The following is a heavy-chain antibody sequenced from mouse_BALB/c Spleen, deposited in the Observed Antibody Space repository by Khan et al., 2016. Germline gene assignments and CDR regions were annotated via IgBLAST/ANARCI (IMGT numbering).Heavy chain of an antibody. CDR2: INTETGEP. J-gene: IGHJ1*01. CDR1: GYTFTDYS. Sequence: QIQLVQSGPELKKPGETVKISCKAPGYTFTDYSMHWVKQAPGKGLKWMGWINTETGEPTYADDFKGRFAFSLETSASTAYLQINNLKNEDTAIYFCGRGGYWYFDVWGAGTTVTVSS. V-gene: IGHV9-2-1*01. CDR3: GRGGYWYFDV.